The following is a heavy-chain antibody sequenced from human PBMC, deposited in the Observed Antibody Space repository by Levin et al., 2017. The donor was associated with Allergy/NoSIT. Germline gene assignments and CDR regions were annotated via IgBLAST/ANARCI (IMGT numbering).Heavy chain of an antibody. CDR2: ISYDGSNK. V-gene: IGHV3-30-3*01. CDR1: GFTFSSYA. D-gene: IGHD3-9*01. Sequence: GGSLRLSCAASGFTFSSYAMHWVRQAPGKGLEWVAVISYDGSNKYYADSVKGRFTISRDNSKNTLYLQMNSLRAEDTAVYYCARTPAYYDILTGYSSDYFDYWGQGTLVTVSS. J-gene: IGHJ4*02. CDR3: ARTPAYYDILTGYSSDYFDY.